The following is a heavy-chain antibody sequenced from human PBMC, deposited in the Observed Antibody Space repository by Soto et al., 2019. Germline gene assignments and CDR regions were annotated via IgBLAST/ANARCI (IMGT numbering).Heavy chain of an antibody. Sequence: EVQLVESGGGLVQPGGSLRLSCAASGFTFSSYWMSWVRQAPGKGLEWVAHIKQDGSEKYYVDSVKGRFTISRDNAKNSLYLQMNSLRAEDTAVYYCARDREYCSSTSCYPDNWFDPWGQGTLVTVSS. CDR3: ARDREYCSSTSCYPDNWFDP. J-gene: IGHJ5*02. D-gene: IGHD2-2*01. V-gene: IGHV3-7*03. CDR1: GFTFSSYW. CDR2: IKQDGSEK.